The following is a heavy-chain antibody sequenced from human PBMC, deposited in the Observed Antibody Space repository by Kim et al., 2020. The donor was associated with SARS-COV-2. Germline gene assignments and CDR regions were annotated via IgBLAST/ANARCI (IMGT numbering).Heavy chain of an antibody. D-gene: IGHD5-12*01. Sequence: GGSLRLSCAASGFTFDDYAMHWVRQAPGKGLEWVSGISWNSGSIGYADSVKGRFTISRDNAKNSLYLQMNSLRAEDTALYYCAKDGDIVPRSGMDVWGEG. J-gene: IGHJ6*02. CDR1: GFTFDDYA. CDR2: ISWNSGSI. V-gene: IGHV3-9*01. CDR3: AKDGDIVPRSGMDV.